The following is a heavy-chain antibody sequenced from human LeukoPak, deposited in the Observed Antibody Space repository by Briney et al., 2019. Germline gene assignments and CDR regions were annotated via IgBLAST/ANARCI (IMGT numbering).Heavy chain of an antibody. CDR3: AKGGSKLDQPFDY. D-gene: IGHD1/OR15-1a*01. J-gene: IGHJ4*02. V-gene: IGHV3-23*01. CDR2: ISGSGGST. Sequence: PGGSLRLSCAASGFTFSSYAMSWVRQAPGKGLEWVSAISGSGGSTYYADSVKGRFTISRDNSKNTLYLQMNSLRAEGTAVYYCAKGGSKLDQPFDYWGQGTLVTVSS. CDR1: GFTFSSYA.